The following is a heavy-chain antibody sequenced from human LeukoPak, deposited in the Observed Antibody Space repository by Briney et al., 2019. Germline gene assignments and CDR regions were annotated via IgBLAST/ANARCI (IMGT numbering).Heavy chain of an antibody. J-gene: IGHJ4*02. D-gene: IGHD5-12*01. CDR2: INHSGST. CDR3: ARRVATIGYFDY. CDR1: GGSFSGYY. V-gene: IGHV4-34*01. Sequence: SETLSLTCAVYGGSFSGYYWSWIRQPPGKGLEWIGEINHSGSTNYNPSLKSRVTISEDTSKNQFSLKLSSVTAADTAVYYCARRVATIGYFDYWGQGTLVTVSS.